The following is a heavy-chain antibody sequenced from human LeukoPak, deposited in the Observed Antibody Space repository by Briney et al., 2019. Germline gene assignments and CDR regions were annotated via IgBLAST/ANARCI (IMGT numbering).Heavy chain of an antibody. J-gene: IGHJ4*02. Sequence: GGSLRLSCAASGFTFSSYAMYWVRQAPGKGLEWVAVISYDGSNKYYADSVKGRFTISRDNSKNTLYLQMNSLRAEDTAVYYCARPRIMITFGGVIAKTGFDYWGQGTLVTVSS. CDR1: GFTFSSYA. V-gene: IGHV3-30*04. CDR2: ISYDGSNK. D-gene: IGHD3-16*02. CDR3: ARPRIMITFGGVIAKTGFDY.